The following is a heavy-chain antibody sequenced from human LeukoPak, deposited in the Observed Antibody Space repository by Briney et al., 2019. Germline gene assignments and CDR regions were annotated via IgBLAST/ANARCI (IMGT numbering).Heavy chain of an antibody. CDR3: EREEAGSSGWSFDY. V-gene: IGHV3-30-3*01. J-gene: IGHJ4*02. D-gene: IGHD6-19*01. CDR1: GFTFSTYT. Sequence: GGSLRLSCAASGFTFSTYTMHWVRQAPGKGLERLTLISYDGSNKYYADSVKGRFTISRDNSKNTLYLQMNSLRVEDTAVYYCEREEAGSSGWSFDYWGQGTLVTVSS. CDR2: ISYDGSNK.